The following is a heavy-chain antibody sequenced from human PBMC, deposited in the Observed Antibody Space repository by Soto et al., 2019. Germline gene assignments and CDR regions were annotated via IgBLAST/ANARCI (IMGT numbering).Heavy chain of an antibody. Sequence: VASVKVSFKTSGYTFAAYYIHWIRQAPGQGLEWMGWINPTSGGTVYAQNFQDRVTMTRDTSISTAYMELRRLDSDDTAVYYCARHPDYGDYWGYSFDAWGQGTTVTISS. D-gene: IGHD4-17*01. J-gene: IGHJ4*02. CDR1: GYTFAAYY. CDR2: INPTSGGT. V-gene: IGHV1-2*02. CDR3: ARHPDYGDYWGYSFDA.